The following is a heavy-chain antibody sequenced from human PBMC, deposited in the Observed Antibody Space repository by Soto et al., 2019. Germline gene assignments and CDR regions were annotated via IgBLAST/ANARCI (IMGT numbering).Heavy chain of an antibody. CDR3: VRADAMVRGPKIAFDI. CDR2: IIPIFGTA. CDR1: GGTFSSYA. Sequence: SVKVSCKASGGTFSSYAISWVRQAPGQGQEWMGGIIPIFGTANYAQKFQGRVTITADESTSTAYLELSSLRSEDTVVYFCVRADAMVRGPKIAFDIWGQGTMVTVSS. D-gene: IGHD3-10*01. J-gene: IGHJ3*02. V-gene: IGHV1-69*13.